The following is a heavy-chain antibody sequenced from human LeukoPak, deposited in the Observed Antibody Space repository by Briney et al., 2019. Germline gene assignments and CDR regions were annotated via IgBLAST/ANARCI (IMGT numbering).Heavy chain of an antibody. D-gene: IGHD3-10*01. CDR3: ARDRVTMVRGVIIVWFDP. J-gene: IGHJ5*02. Sequence: ASVKVSCKASGYTFTSYDINWVRQATGQGLEWMGWMNPNSGNTGYAQKFQGRVTITRNTSISTAYMELRSLRSDDTAVYYCARDRVTMVRGVIIVWFDPWGQGTLVTVSS. CDR1: GYTFTSYD. V-gene: IGHV1-8*03. CDR2: MNPNSGNT.